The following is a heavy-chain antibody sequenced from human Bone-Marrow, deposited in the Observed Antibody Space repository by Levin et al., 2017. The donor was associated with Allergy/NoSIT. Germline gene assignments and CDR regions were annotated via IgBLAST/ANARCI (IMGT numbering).Heavy chain of an antibody. J-gene: IGHJ4*02. V-gene: IGHV3-9*01. D-gene: IGHD3-10*01. CDR2: ISWNSATI. Sequence: LKISCAGSGFKFDDYAMYWVRQAPGKGLEWLSGISWNSATIVYVDSVEGRFTTSRDNGKNSLYLQMNSLRSEDTAMYYCAKGGTIVPGSESEFESWGQGTLVTVSS. CDR1: GFKFDDYA. CDR3: AKGGTIVPGSESEFES.